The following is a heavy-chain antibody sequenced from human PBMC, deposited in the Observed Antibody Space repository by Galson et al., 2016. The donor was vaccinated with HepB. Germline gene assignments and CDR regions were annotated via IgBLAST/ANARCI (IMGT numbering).Heavy chain of an antibody. CDR2: LFSGGRP. J-gene: IGHJ5*02. V-gene: IGHV3-53*01. Sequence: SLRLSCAASGLTVSNYHMTWVRQAPGKGLEWVSVLFSGGRPYYADSVKGRFTISRDSSKNTLDLLMNSLRAEDTAVYSFARAWGYCSGGSCDSHWFDPWGQGTLVTVSS. CDR3: ARAWGYCSGGSCDSHWFDP. CDR1: GLTVSNYH. D-gene: IGHD2-15*01.